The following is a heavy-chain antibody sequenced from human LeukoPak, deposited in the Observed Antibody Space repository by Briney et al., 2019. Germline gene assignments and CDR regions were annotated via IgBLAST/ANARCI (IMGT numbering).Heavy chain of an antibody. CDR3: ASSSSGWPFDY. CDR2: IYSGGST. V-gene: IGHV3-53*04. Sequence: GGSLRLSCAASGFTVSSNYMSWVRQAPGKGLEWVSVIYSGGSTYYADSVKGRFTTSRHNSKNTLYLQMNSLRAEDTAVYYCASSSSGWPFDYWGRGTLVTVSS. J-gene: IGHJ4*02. CDR1: GFTVSSNY. D-gene: IGHD6-19*01.